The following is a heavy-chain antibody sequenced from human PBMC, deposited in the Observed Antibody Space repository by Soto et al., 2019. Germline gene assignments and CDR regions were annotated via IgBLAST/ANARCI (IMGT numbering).Heavy chain of an antibody. Sequence: PSQTLSLTCVVLNFSTSSGHYWRWIRQSTGKGLEWIASIYRSGTTSYNPSLKSRVTISVDPSKNQFSLMLHAGTAADTAGSYCARTHRGIYYSVLNYWGRGSLVTVSS. CDR3: ARTHRGIYYSVLNY. CDR1: NFSTSSGHY. V-gene: IGHV4-38-2*01. J-gene: IGHJ4*02. D-gene: IGHD1-26*01. CDR2: IYRSGTT.